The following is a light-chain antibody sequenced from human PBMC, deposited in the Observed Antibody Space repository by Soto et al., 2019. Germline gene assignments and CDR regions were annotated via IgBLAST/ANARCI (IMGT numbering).Light chain of an antibody. CDR1: SSDVGGYNY. CDR2: DVR. J-gene: IGLJ3*02. CDR3: SSYTSASTGV. V-gene: IGLV2-14*03. Sequence: QSALTQPASVSGSPGQSITISCTGTSSDVGGYNYVSWYQQLPGKAPKLIIYDVRERPSGVSYRFSGSKSGNTASLTISGLQAGDEADYHCSSYTSASTGVFGGGTKVTVL.